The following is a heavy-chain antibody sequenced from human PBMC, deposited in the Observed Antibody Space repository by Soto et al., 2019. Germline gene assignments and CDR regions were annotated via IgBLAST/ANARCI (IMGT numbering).Heavy chain of an antibody. J-gene: IGHJ4*02. CDR1: GFTFSSYA. Sequence: EVQLLESGGGLVQPGGSLRLSCAASGFTFSSYAMSWVRQAPGKGLEWGSAISGSGGSTYYADSVKGRFTISRDNSKNTLYLQMNSLRAEDTAVYYCARSPSGSYPEFDYWGQGTLVTVSS. CDR2: ISGSGGST. V-gene: IGHV3-23*01. CDR3: ARSPSGSYPEFDY. D-gene: IGHD1-26*01.